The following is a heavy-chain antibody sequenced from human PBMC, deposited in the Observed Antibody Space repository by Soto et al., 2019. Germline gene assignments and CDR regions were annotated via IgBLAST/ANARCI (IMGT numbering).Heavy chain of an antibody. V-gene: IGHV3-30-3*01. Sequence: QVQLVESGGGVVQPGRSLRLSCAASGFTFSSFTMQWVRQAPGRGLEWVAVISNDGSKTHFADSVRGRFTISRDNSKNNLHLQMDSLRAEDTAVYYCAKDHTFQPGDLGAAFDCWGQGTLVTVS. CDR1: GFTFSSFT. CDR3: AKDHTFQPGDLGAAFDC. D-gene: IGHD7-27*01. J-gene: IGHJ4*02. CDR2: ISNDGSKT.